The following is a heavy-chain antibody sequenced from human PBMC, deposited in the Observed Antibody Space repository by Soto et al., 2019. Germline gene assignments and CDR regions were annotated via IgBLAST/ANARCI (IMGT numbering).Heavy chain of an antibody. D-gene: IGHD6-19*01. CDR1: GYTFTGYY. J-gene: IGHJ3*02. Sequence: ASVKVSCKASGYTFTGYYMHWVRQAPGQGLEWMGWINPNSGGTNYAQKFQGWVTMTRDTSISTAYMELSRLRSDDTAVYYCARVAVAGTSPAASPRPPSAFDIWGQGTMVTVSS. CDR2: INPNSGGT. CDR3: ARVAVAGTSPAASPRPPSAFDI. V-gene: IGHV1-2*04.